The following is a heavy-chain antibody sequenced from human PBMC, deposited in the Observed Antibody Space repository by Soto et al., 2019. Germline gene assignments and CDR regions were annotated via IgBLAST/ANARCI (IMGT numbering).Heavy chain of an antibody. CDR2: ISGSDGST. V-gene: IGHV3-23*01. CDR1: GFTFSSYA. Sequence: GSLRLSCAASGFTFSSYAMSWVRQAPGKGLEWVSAISGSDGSTYYADSVKGRFTISRDNSKNTLYLQMNSLRAEDTAVYYCAKDNPRDYYDSSGYLDYWGQGTLVTVSS. CDR3: AKDNPRDYYDSSGYLDY. J-gene: IGHJ4*02. D-gene: IGHD3-22*01.